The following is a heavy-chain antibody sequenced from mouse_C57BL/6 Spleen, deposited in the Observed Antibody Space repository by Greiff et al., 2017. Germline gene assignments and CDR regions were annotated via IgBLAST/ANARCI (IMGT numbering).Heavy chain of an antibody. CDR2: INPGSGGT. J-gene: IGHJ3*01. CDR3: AREGGGYYDWFAY. CDR1: GYAFTNYL. V-gene: IGHV1-54*01. D-gene: IGHD2-3*01. Sequence: QVQLKQSGAELVRPGTSVKVSCKASGYAFTNYLIEWVKQRPGQGLEWIGVINPGSGGTNYNEKFKGKATLTADKSSSTAYMQLSSLTSEDSAVYFCAREGGGYYDWFAYWGQGTLVTVSA.